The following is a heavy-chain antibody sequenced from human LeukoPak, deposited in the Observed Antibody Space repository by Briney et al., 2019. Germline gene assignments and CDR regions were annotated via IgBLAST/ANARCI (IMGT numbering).Heavy chain of an antibody. CDR3: ARDSGYYYYYLDV. J-gene: IGHJ6*03. D-gene: IGHD3-10*01. V-gene: IGHV1-2*02. CDR1: GYTFTGNY. Sequence: ASVKVSCKASGYTFTGNYIHWVRQAPGQGLEWMGWINPNNGGTKFAQKFQGRVSMTRDTSIITVYMELSRLKSDDTAVYHCARDSGYYYYYLDVWGKGTTVTVSS. CDR2: INPNNGGT.